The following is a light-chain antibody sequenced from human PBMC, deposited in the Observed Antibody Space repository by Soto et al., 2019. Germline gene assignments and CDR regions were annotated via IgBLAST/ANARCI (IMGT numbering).Light chain of an antibody. CDR3: QQTKSFPIT. J-gene: IGKJ5*01. CDR2: AAS. Sequence: DIQMTQSPSSVSASVGDRVAITCQASQDISNSLAWYQQKPGIAPKLLIYAASSLQSGVPSRFSGSGFGTDLRLTLNSLQPEDFATYYCQQTKSFPITFGQGTRLEIK. V-gene: IGKV1-12*01. CDR1: QDISNS.